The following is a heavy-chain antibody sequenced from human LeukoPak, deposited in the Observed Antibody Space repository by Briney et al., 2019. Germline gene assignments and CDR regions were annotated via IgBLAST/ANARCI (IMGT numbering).Heavy chain of an antibody. CDR1: GGSISSGGYY. Sequence: PSETLSLTCTVSGGSISSGGYYWSWIRQPPGKGLEWIGYIYHSGSTYYDPSLKSRVNISVDTSKNKFSLKLSSVTAADTAVYYCARSGGSGWSYYNPLDYWGQGLLVTVSS. J-gene: IGHJ4*02. CDR3: ARSGGSGWSYYNPLDY. D-gene: IGHD3-10*01. CDR2: IYHSGST. V-gene: IGHV4-30-2*05.